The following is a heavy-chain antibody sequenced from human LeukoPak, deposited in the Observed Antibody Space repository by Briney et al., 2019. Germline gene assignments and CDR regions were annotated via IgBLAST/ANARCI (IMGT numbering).Heavy chain of an antibody. Sequence: SETLSLTCTVSGGSISSYHWSWIRQPPGKGLEYIGYIYNSGSTNYKPSLKSRVTISIDTSKNQLSLKLSSVTTADTAVYYRARRGAARPGGSYSMDVWGQGTTVTVSS. CDR3: ARRGAARPGGSYSMDV. CDR2: IYNSGST. CDR1: GGSISSYH. V-gene: IGHV4-59*01. J-gene: IGHJ6*02. D-gene: IGHD6-6*01.